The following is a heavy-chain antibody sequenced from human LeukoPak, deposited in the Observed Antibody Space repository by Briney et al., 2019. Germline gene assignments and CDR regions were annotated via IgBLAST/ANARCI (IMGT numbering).Heavy chain of an antibody. CDR1: GFIFADYG. CDR2: ISWNSGRR. D-gene: IGHD2-2*01. CDR3: AKGANDGCSSWVYLES. V-gene: IGHV3-9*01. Sequence: GGSLRLSCAASGFIFADYGMYWVRQAPGKGLEWVSRISWNSGRRGYADSVKGRFTITRDNAKNSLYLQMNSLRAEDTAFYYCAKGANDGCSSWVYLESWGQGTLVTVSS. J-gene: IGHJ4*02.